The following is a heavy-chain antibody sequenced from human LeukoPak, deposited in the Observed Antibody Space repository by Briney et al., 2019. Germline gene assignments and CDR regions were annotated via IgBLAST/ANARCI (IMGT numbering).Heavy chain of an antibody. J-gene: IGHJ4*02. CDR3: ARGRYSYGYMFDY. V-gene: IGHV1-2*02. D-gene: IGHD5-18*01. CDR2: INPNSGGT. Sequence: ASVKVSCKASGYTFTGYYMHWVRQAPGQGLEWMGWINPNSGGTNYAQKFQGRVTMTRDTSISTAYMELSRLRSDDTAVYYCARGRYSYGYMFDYWGQGTLVTVSS. CDR1: GYTFTGYY.